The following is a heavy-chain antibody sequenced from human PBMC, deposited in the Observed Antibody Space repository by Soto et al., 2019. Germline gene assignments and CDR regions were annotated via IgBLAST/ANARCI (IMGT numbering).Heavy chain of an antibody. CDR3: AKSRTQWRYGMDV. CDR1: GFTFSAYA. J-gene: IGHJ6*02. D-gene: IGHD6-19*01. CDR2: IIVSGGTT. Sequence: EVQLLESGGDLVQPGGSLRLSCAASGFTFSAYAMTWVRQTPGKGLEWVSSIIVSGGTTYYADSVKGRFTMSRDNSGNSLSWQMNSLRADDTAVYYGAKSRTQWRYGMDVWGQGTTVTVSS. V-gene: IGHV3-23*01.